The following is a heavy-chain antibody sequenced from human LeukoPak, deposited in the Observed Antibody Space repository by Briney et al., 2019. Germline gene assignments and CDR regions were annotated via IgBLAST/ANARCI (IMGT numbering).Heavy chain of an antibody. CDR1: GFTFSSYA. D-gene: IGHD1-1*01. V-gene: IGHV3-30-3*01. CDR3: ARSSHNNYWYFDY. Sequence: GGSLRLSCAASGFTFSSYAMHWVRQAPGKGLEWVAVISYDGSNKNYADSVKGRFTISRDNAKNSLYLQMNSLRAEDTALYYCARSSHNNYWYFDYWGQGTLVTVSS. CDR2: ISYDGSNK. J-gene: IGHJ4*02.